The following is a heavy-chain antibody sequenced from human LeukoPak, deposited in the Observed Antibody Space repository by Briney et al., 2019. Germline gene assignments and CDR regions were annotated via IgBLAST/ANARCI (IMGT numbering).Heavy chain of an antibody. CDR1: GYGFSTYW. V-gene: IGHV3-7*01. CDR3: VRGIRDYYGLDY. D-gene: IGHD3-22*01. J-gene: IGHJ4*02. Sequence: GGSLRLSCAASGYGFSTYWMGWVRQAPGKGLEWVANIKEDGSDKYYVDSVEGRFTISRDNAKNSLYLQMNTLRAEDTAVYYCVRGIRDYYGLDYWGQGTPVTLSS. CDR2: IKEDGSDK.